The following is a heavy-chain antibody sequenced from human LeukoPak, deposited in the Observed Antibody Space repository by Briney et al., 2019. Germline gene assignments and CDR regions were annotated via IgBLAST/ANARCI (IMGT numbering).Heavy chain of an antibody. J-gene: IGHJ4*02. CDR3: ARQSDYYDSSGYLDY. D-gene: IGHD3-22*01. CDR2: IYHSGST. CDR1: GYSISSGYY. V-gene: IGHV4-38-2*01. Sequence: SETLSLTCAVPGYSISSGYYWGWIRQPPGKGLEWIGSIYHSGSTYYNPSLKSRVTISVDTSKNQFSLKLSSVTAADTAVYYCARQSDYYDSSGYLDYWGQGTLVTVSS.